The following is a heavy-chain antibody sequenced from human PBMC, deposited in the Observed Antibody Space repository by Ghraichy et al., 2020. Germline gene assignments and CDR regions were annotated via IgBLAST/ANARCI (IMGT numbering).Heavy chain of an antibody. J-gene: IGHJ6*03. D-gene: IGHD6-6*01. V-gene: IGHV3-48*03. Sequence: GSLRLSCAASGFTFSSYEMNWVRQAPGKGLEWVSYISSSGSTIYYADSVKGRFTISRDNAKNSLYLQMNSLRAEDTAVYYCAKISSSSFLVYYYMDVWGKGTTVTVSS. CDR1: GFTFSSYE. CDR2: ISSSGSTI. CDR3: AKISSSSFLVYYYMDV.